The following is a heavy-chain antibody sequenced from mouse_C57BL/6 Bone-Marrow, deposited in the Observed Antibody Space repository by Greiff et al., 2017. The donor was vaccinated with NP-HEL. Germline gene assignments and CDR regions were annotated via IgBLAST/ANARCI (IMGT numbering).Heavy chain of an antibody. J-gene: IGHJ3*01. Sequence: EVQLQQSGTVLARPGASVKMSCKTSGYTFTSYWMHWVKQRPGQGLEWIGAIYPGNSDTSYNQKFKGKAKLTAVTSASTAYMELSSLTNEDSAVYYCTRGDYYGSSWFAYWGQGTLVTVSA. CDR1: GYTFTSYW. D-gene: IGHD1-1*01. CDR2: IYPGNSDT. CDR3: TRGDYYGSSWFAY. V-gene: IGHV1-5*01.